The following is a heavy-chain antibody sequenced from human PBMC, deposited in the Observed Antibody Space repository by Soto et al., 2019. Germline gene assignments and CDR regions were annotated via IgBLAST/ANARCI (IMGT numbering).Heavy chain of an antibody. V-gene: IGHV1-24*01. CDR2: FDPEDGET. CDR1: GYTLTELS. Sequence: ASVKVSCKVSGYTLTELSMHWVRQAPGKGLEWMGGFDPEDGETIYAQKFQGRVTITEDTSTDTAYMELSSLRSEDTAVYYCATGGGYGSGSYYYNWFDPWGQGTLVTVSS. CDR3: ATGGGYGSGSYYYNWFDP. D-gene: IGHD3-10*01. J-gene: IGHJ5*02.